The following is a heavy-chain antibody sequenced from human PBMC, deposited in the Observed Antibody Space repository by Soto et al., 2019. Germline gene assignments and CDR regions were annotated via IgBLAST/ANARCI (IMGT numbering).Heavy chain of an antibody. CDR1: GYSFTSYW. CDR2: IYPGDSDT. V-gene: IGHV5-51*01. J-gene: IGHJ5*02. CDR3: ARHSLPVAPGWFDP. Sequence: GRSLKISCKGSGYSFTSYWIGWVRQMPGKGLEWMGIIYPGDSDTRYSPSFQGQVTISADKSISTAYLQWSSLKASDTAMYYWARHSLPVAPGWFDPWGQGSLGAVSS. D-gene: IGHD2-15*01.